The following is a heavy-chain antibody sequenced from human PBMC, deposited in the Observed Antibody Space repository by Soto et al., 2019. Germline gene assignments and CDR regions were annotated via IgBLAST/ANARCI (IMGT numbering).Heavy chain of an antibody. CDR3: ASLFSYAAY. V-gene: IGHV3-21*01. D-gene: IGHD3-16*01. J-gene: IGHJ4*02. CDR2: IRASSSET. CDR1: GFLFSSYS. Sequence: GGSLRLSCAASGFLFSSYSMNWVRQAPGKGLEWVASIRASSSETYYAESVKGRFTISRDNAKNSLFLQMNSLRAEDTAVYYCASLFSYAAYWGQGTLVTVSS.